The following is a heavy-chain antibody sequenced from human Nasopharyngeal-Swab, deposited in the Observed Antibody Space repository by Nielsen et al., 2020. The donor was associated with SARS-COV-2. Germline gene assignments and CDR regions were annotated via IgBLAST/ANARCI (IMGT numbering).Heavy chain of an antibody. CDR2: IYWDDDK. V-gene: IGHV2-5*02. CDR3: AHSRMITFGGVIVKGFENFDY. Sequence: SGPTLVKPTQTLTLTCTFSGFSLSTSGVGVGWIRQPPGKALEWLALIYWDDDKRYSPSLKSRLTITKDTSKNQVVLTMTNMDPVDTATYYCAHSRMITFGGVIVKGFENFDYWGPGTLVTVSS. D-gene: IGHD3-16*02. CDR1: GFSLSTSGVG. J-gene: IGHJ4*02.